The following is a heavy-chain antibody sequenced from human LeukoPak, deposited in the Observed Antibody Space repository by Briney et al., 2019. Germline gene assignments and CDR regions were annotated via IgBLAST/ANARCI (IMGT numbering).Heavy chain of an antibody. V-gene: IGHV1-2*02. D-gene: IGHD3-22*01. CDR3: ARAGYYYDSSAPPGDY. CDR2: INPNSGGT. Sequence: GASVKVSCKASGYTFTGYYMHWVRQAPGQGLEWMGWINPNSGGTNYAQKFQGRVTMTRDTSISTAYMELSRLRSDDTAVYYCARAGYYYDSSAPPGDYWGQGTLVTVSS. CDR1: GYTFTGYY. J-gene: IGHJ4*02.